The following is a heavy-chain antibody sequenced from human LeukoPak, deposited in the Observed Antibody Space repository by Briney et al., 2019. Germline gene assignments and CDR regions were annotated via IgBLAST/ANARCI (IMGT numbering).Heavy chain of an antibody. J-gene: IGHJ3*01. V-gene: IGHV3-7*01. CDR1: GFTFSSYW. Sequence: PGGSLRLSCAASGFTFSSYWMSWVRQAPGEGLEWAANIKEDGTHKYYVGSVRGRFTISRDNAKNSLYLQMNSLRAEDTAIYYCAREARGTRAAFDVWGQGTMVTVFS. CDR3: AREARGTRAAFDV. CDR2: IKEDGTHK. D-gene: IGHD2-8*01.